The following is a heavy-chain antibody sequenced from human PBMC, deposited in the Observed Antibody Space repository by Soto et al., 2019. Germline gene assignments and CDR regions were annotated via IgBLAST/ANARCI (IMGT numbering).Heavy chain of an antibody. V-gene: IGHV1-18*01. J-gene: IGHJ5*01. CDR1: GYTFTSYG. CDR3: AAFDYYGPGRQSWFDF. Sequence: GASVKVSCKASGYTFTSYGISWVRQAPGQGLEWMGWISAYNGNTNYAQKLQGRVAMTTDTSTSTAYMELRSLRSDDTAVYYCAAFDYYGPGRQSWFDFWGQGTLVTVSS. CDR2: ISAYNGNT. D-gene: IGHD3-10*01.